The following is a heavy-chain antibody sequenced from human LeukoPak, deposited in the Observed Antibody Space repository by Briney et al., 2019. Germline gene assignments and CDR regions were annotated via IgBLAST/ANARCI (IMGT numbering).Heavy chain of an antibody. CDR1: GFTFSSYG. V-gene: IGHV3-21*01. CDR3: ASSASSGWYFAFDI. CDR2: ISSSSYFI. Sequence: GGSLRLSCAASGFTFSSYGMHWVRQAPGKGLEWVSSISSSSYFIYYADSVRGRFTISRDNAKNSLYLQMNSLRAEDTAVYYCASSASSGWYFAFDIWGQGTMVTVSS. D-gene: IGHD6-19*01. J-gene: IGHJ3*02.